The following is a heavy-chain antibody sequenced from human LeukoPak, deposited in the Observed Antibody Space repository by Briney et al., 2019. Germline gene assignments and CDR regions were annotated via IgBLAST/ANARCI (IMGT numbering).Heavy chain of an antibody. CDR2: VYYSGAT. CDR3: ASTTIFGPYFDY. J-gene: IGHJ4*02. Sequence: SETLSLTCAVYGGSFSGYYWSWIRQPPGKGLEWIGYVYYSGATYYNPSLKSRITVSVDTSKNQFSLKLSSVSAADTAVYYCASTTIFGPYFDYWGQGTLVTVSS. D-gene: IGHD3-3*01. CDR1: GGSFSGYY. V-gene: IGHV4-34*09.